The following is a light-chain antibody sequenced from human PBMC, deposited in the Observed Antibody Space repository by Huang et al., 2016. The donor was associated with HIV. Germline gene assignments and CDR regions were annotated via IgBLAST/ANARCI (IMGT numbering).Light chain of an antibody. CDR2: AAS. CDR1: QSISSY. CDR3: QQSYSIPPWT. V-gene: IGKV1-39*01. J-gene: IGKJ1*01. Sequence: DIQMTQSPSSLSASVGDRVTITCRESQSISSYLNWYQQKPGKAPKLLIYAASSLQRGVPSRFSGSGSGTDFTLTISSLQPEDFATYYCQQSYSIPPWTFGQGTKVEIK.